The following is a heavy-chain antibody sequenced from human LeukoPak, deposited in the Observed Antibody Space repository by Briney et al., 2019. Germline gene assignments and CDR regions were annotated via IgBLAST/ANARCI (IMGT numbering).Heavy chain of an antibody. CDR2: INTNTGNP. CDR3: ARGDYETHGYQTR. J-gene: IGHJ4*02. Sequence: ASVRVSCKASGYIFTSYVLHWVRQAPGQGLEWMGWINTNTGNPTYAQGFTGRFVFSLDTSVSTAYLQISSLKADDTAMYYCARGDYETHGYQTRWGQGTLVTVSS. V-gene: IGHV7-4-1*02. D-gene: IGHD3-22*01. CDR1: GYIFTSYV.